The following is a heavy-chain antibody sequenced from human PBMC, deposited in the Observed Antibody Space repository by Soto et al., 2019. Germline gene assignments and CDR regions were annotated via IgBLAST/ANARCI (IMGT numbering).Heavy chain of an antibody. CDR3: ARWDGYSKAFDI. CDR2: ISGSGGST. J-gene: IGHJ3*02. Sequence: EVQLLESGGGLVQPGGSLRLSCAASGFTFSSYAMSWVRQAPGKGLEWVSAISGSGGSTYYADSVKGWFTISRDNSKNTLYLQMNSLRAEDTAVYYCARWDGYSKAFDIWGQGTMVTVSS. CDR1: GFTFSSYA. D-gene: IGHD6-13*01. V-gene: IGHV3-23*01.